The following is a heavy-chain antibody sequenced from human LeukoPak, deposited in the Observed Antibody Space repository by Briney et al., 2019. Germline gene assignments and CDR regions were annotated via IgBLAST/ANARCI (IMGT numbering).Heavy chain of an antibody. CDR1: GFTFSSYA. V-gene: IGHV3-23*01. Sequence: GGSLRLSCTVSGFTFSSYAMSWVRQAPGKGLEWVSAISGSGGSTYYADSVKGRFTISRDNSKNTLYLQMNSLRAEDTAVYYCARHRGSYFDYWGQGSLVTVSS. D-gene: IGHD3-10*01. CDR3: ARHRGSYFDY. CDR2: ISGSGGST. J-gene: IGHJ4*02.